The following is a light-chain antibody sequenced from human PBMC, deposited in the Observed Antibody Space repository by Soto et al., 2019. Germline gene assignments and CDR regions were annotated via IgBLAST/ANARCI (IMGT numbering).Light chain of an antibody. CDR3: QQSYSTPRT. Sequence: DIQMTQSPSSLSASVGDTITITCRASQRISTHLNWYQQKPGKAPNLLIYAAYNLQSGIPSRFSGSGSGTDFTLTISSLQPEDFATYYCQQSYSTPRTFGQGTNVDIK. V-gene: IGKV1-39*01. J-gene: IGKJ1*01. CDR1: QRISTH. CDR2: AAY.